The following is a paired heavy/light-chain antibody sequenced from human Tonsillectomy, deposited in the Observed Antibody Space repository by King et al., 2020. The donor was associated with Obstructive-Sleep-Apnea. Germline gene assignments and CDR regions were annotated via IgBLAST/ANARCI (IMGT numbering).Heavy chain of an antibody. D-gene: IGHD2-21*02. CDR3: ARDHKLSYCGDDCQRYLDY. CDR1: GYTFPSYG. CDR2: ISGYNGNT. Sequence: QVQLVQSGAEVKKPGASVKVSCKASGYTFPSYGISWVRQAPGQGLEWMGWISGYNGNTNYAQKFQGRVTMTTDTSTSKAYMELRRLRSDDTAVYYCARDHKLSYCGDDCQRYLDYWGQGSLVTVSS. V-gene: IGHV1-18*01. J-gene: IGHJ4*02.
Light chain of an antibody. J-gene: IGKJ2*01. CDR2: GAS. V-gene: IGKV3-20*01. CDR1: QSVSSSY. Sequence: EIVLTQSPGTLSLSPGERATLSCRASQSVSSSYLAWYQQKPGQAPRLLIYGASRRATGIPDRFSGSGSGTDFTLTISRLEPEDFAVYYCQQYGSSPMYTFGQGTKLEIK. CDR3: QQYGSSPMYT.